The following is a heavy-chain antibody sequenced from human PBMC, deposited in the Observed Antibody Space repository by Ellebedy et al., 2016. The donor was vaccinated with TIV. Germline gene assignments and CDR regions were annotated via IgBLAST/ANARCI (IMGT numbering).Heavy chain of an antibody. V-gene: IGHV3-30-3*01. D-gene: IGHD6-13*01. J-gene: IGHJ4*02. Sequence: GGSLRLXXAASGFTFSYYSMHWVRQAPGKGLEWVAVISHDGSNKYHAESVKGRFTISRDDSKNTLYLQMNTLRTGDTALYFCARGSSSRGYFDSWGQGTLVTVSS. CDR1: GFTFSYYS. CDR3: ARGSSSRGYFDS. CDR2: ISHDGSNK.